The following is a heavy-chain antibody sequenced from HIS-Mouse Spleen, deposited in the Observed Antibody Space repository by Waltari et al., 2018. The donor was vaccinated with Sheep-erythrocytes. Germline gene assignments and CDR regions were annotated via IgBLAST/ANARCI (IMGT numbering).Heavy chain of an antibody. CDR1: GFTFRSYS. CDR3: ARDSGYDYFDY. V-gene: IGHV3-21*01. D-gene: IGHD5-12*01. Sequence: EVQLVESGGGLVKPGGSLRLSCAASGFTFRSYSMNWVRQAPGKGLVCFSSISSRSSYTYYADAVKGLFTISRDNAKNSLYLQMNSLRAEDTAVYYCARDSGYDYFDYWGQGTLVTVSS. CDR2: ISSRSSYT. J-gene: IGHJ4*02.